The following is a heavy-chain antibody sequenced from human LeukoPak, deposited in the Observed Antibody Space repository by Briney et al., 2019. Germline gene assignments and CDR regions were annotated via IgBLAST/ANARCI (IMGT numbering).Heavy chain of an antibody. CDR2: IYYTGST. Sequence: PSQTLSLTCTVSGGSISSGDHYWSWIRQPPGKGLEWIGHIYYTGSTSYNPSLKSPVIISVDTSKSQFSLKLSSVTATDTGVYYCARESLRYCSAGSCSPFDSWGQGTLVTVSS. CDR3: ARESLRYCSAGSCSPFDS. D-gene: IGHD2-15*01. V-gene: IGHV4-30-4*01. J-gene: IGHJ4*02. CDR1: GGSISSGDHY.